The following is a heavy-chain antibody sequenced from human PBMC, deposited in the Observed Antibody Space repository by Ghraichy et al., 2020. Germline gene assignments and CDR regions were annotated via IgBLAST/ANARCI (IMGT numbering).Heavy chain of an antibody. CDR3: AKDLTRTEAADWFDP. Sequence: LSLTCAGSGFTFSNYHMSWVRQAPGKGLEWVSSISGSGGSTYYADSVKGRFAISRDNSKNTLYLQMNSLSAEDTAFYYCAKDLTRTEAADWFDPRGQGILVTVSS. D-gene: IGHD6-13*01. CDR1: GFTFSNYH. V-gene: IGHV3-23*01. CDR2: ISGSGGST. J-gene: IGHJ5*02.